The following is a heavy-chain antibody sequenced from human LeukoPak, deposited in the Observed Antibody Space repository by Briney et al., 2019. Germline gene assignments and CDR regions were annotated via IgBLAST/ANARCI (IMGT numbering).Heavy chain of an antibody. CDR1: GGTFSSYA. CDR3: ARGTKLLYQLYMDV. J-gene: IGHJ6*03. V-gene: IGHV1-69*05. Sequence: SVKVSCKASGGTFSSYAISWVRQAPGQGLEWMGGIIPIFGTANYAQKFQGRVTITTDESTSTAYMELSSLRSEDTAVYYCARGTKLLYQLYMDVWGKGTTVTVSS. D-gene: IGHD2-2*01. CDR2: IIPIFGTA.